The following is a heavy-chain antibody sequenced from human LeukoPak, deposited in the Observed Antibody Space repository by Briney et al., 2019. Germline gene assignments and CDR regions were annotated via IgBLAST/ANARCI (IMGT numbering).Heavy chain of an antibody. J-gene: IGHJ3*02. V-gene: IGHV4-59*08. CDR3: ARRMTIVGAKGSFDI. CDR1: GGSINSYY. D-gene: IGHD1-26*01. CDR2: IYHSGIT. Sequence: SETLSLTCTVSGGSINSYYWGWIRQPPGKGLEWIGYIYHSGITNYNPSLKSRVTISVDTSKNQFSLKLTSVTAADTSIYYCARRMTIVGAKGSFDIWGQGTMVTVCS.